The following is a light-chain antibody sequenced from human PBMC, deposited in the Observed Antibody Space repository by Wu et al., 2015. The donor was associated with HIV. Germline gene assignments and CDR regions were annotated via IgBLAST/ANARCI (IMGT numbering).Light chain of an antibody. CDR1: QSIATY. Sequence: DIQMTQSPSSLSASLGERVTITCRASQSIATYLNWYRQRPGRAPDLLIYAASNLHLGVPSRFSGRGSGTDFNLTISSLQPEDFAAYYCQQSYSFPRTFGPGTKVEI. J-gene: IGKJ3*01. CDR3: QQSYSFPRT. CDR2: AAS. V-gene: IGKV1-39*01.